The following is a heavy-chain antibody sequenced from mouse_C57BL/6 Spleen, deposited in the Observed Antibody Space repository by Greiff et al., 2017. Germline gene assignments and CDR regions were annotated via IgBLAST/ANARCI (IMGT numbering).Heavy chain of an antibody. J-gene: IGHJ2*01. V-gene: IGHV14-1*01. D-gene: IGHD1-1*01. CDR3: TTDYYGSSYDY. CDR1: GFNINDYY. Sequence: EVQLQQSGAELVRPGASVKLSCTASGFNINDYYMHWVKQRPEQGLEWIGRIDPEDGDTEYAPKFQGKATMTADTSSNTAYLQLSSLTSEDTAFYYCTTDYYGSSYDYWGQGTTLTVSS. CDR2: IDPEDGDT.